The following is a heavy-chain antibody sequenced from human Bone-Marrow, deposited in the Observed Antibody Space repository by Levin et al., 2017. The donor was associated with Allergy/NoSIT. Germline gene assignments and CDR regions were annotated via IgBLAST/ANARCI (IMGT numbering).Heavy chain of an antibody. V-gene: IGHV3-74*01. Sequence: PGGSLRLSCAASGFTFSRYWMHWVRQAPGKGLEWVSRSNEDGSIKNYADSVKDRFTISRDNIKNTLYLQMNSLRVEDTAMYFCSRDLLGADDFWGQGTLVTVSS. CDR3: SRDLLGADDF. J-gene: IGHJ4*02. CDR2: SNEDGSIK. CDR1: GFTFSRYW. D-gene: IGHD2-15*01.